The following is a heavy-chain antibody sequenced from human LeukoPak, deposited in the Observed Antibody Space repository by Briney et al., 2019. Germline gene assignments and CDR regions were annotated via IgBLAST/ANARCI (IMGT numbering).Heavy chain of an antibody. Sequence: PWRSLRLSCAASGFTFSSYGMHWVRQAPGKGLEWVAVIWYDGSNKYYADSVKGRFTISRDNSKNTLYLQMNSLRAEDTAVYYCARDPGYSSGWYGAFDIWGQGTMVTVSS. J-gene: IGHJ3*02. CDR1: GFTFSSYG. V-gene: IGHV3-33*01. CDR3: ARDPGYSSGWYGAFDI. D-gene: IGHD6-19*01. CDR2: IWYDGSNK.